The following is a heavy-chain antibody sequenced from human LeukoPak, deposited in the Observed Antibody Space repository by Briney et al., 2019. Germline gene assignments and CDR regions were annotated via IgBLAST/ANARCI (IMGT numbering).Heavy chain of an antibody. Sequence: GGSLRLSCAASGFTFSDYYMSWIRQAPGKGLEWVANIKQDGNEKYYVDSVKGRFTISRDNAKSSLYLQMNSLRAEDTAVYYCARRYFDYWGQGTLVTVSS. J-gene: IGHJ4*02. CDR2: IKQDGNEK. CDR1: GFTFSDYY. CDR3: ARRYFDY. V-gene: IGHV3-7*03.